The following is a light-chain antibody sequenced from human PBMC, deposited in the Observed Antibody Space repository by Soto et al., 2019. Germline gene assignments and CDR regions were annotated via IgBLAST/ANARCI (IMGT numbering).Light chain of an antibody. CDR1: SSDVGGYNF. CDR3: CSYSGSSTIVV. Sequence: QSVLTQPASVSGSPGQSITISCTGTSSDVGGYNFVSWYQQHPGKAPRLMIFDVDNRPSGVSPRFSGSKSGNTASLTISGLQAEDEADYYCCSYSGSSTIVVFGGGTKLTVL. V-gene: IGLV2-14*03. J-gene: IGLJ2*01. CDR2: DVD.